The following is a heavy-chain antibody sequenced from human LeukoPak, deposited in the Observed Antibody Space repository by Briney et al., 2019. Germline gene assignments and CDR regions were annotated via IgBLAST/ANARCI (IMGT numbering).Heavy chain of an antibody. CDR1: GFTFSSYA. CDR3: AKDVTTTVTYNDY. D-gene: IGHD4-17*01. CDR2: ISGSGGST. V-gene: IGHV3-23*01. Sequence: RGSLRLSCAVSGFTFSSYAMSWVRQAPGKGLEWVSAISGSGGSTNYADSVKGRFTISRDNSKNTLYLQMNSLRAEDTAVYYCAKDVTTTVTYNDYWGQGTLVTVSS. J-gene: IGHJ4*02.